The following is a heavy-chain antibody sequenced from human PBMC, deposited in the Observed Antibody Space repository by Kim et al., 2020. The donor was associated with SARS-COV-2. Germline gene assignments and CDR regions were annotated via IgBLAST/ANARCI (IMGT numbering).Heavy chain of an antibody. V-gene: IGHV3-30*04. D-gene: IGHD3-10*01. Sequence: GGSLRLSCAASGFTFSSYAMHWVRQAPGKGLEWVAVISYDGSNKYYADSVKGRFTISRDNSKNTLYLQMNSLRAEDTAVYNCARQPPLLWFGELQGRFDPWGQGTLVTVSS. CDR3: ARQPPLLWFGELQGRFDP. J-gene: IGHJ5*02. CDR1: GFTFSSYA. CDR2: ISYDGSNK.